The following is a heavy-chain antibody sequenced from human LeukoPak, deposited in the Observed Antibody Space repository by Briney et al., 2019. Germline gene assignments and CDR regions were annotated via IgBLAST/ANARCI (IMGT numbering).Heavy chain of an antibody. CDR1: GGSISSYC. D-gene: IGHD6-6*01. J-gene: IGHJ3*02. V-gene: IGHV4-59*01. CDR2: IYYSGST. Sequence: PSETLSLTCTVSGGSISSYCWSWIRQPPGKGLEWIGYIYYSGSTNYNPSLKSRVTISVDTSKNQFSLKLSSVTAADTAVYYCASFAARPSAFDIWGQGTMVTVSS. CDR3: ASFAARPSAFDI.